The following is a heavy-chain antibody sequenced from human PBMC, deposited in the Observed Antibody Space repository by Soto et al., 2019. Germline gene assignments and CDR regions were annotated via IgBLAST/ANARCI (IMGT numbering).Heavy chain of an antibody. Sequence: QVQLQESGPGLVKPSETLSLTCTVSGGSISSYYWSWIRQPPGKGLEWIGYIYYSGSTNYNPSLKSRVTISVDTSKYQFSLKLSSVTAADTAVYYCARGRGGWFINQLLNAFDIWGQGTMVTVSS. V-gene: IGHV4-59*01. J-gene: IGHJ3*02. CDR2: IYYSGST. CDR3: ARGRGGWFINQLLNAFDI. D-gene: IGHD2-2*01. CDR1: GGSISSYY.